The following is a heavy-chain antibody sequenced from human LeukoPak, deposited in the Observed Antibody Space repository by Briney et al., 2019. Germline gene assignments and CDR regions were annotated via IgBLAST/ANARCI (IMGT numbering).Heavy chain of an antibody. CDR2: INPNSDGT. V-gene: IGHV1-2*02. D-gene: IGHD2-8*01. CDR1: GYTFTGPY. J-gene: IGHJ2*01. Sequence: ASVKVSCKASGYTFTGPYIHWMRQAPGQRLEWMGWINPNSDGTKYAQKFQGRVTMTRDTSINTAYMEMSRLRSDDTAVYYCARVEYCTKGVCINFDLWGRGTLVTVSS. CDR3: ARVEYCTKGVCINFDL.